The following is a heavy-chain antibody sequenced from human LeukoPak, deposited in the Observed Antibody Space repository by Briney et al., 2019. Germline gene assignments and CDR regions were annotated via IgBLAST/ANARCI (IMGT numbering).Heavy chain of an antibody. CDR1: GYSFTTYY. J-gene: IGHJ4*02. V-gene: IGHV5-10-1*01. CDR3: TRGVDSSAYL. Sequence: GESLRISCKGSGYSFTTYYINWVRQMPGKGLEWRGRIDPSDSYTNYSPSFQGHVTISADNSISTAYLQWRSLKASDTAMYYCTRGVDSSAYLWGQGTLVTVSS. CDR2: IDPSDSYT. D-gene: IGHD3-22*01.